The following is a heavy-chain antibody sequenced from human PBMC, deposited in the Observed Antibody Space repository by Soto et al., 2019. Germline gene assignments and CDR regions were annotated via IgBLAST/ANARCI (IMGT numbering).Heavy chain of an antibody. V-gene: IGHV3-23*01. D-gene: IGHD2-15*01. J-gene: IGHJ5*02. CDR2: ITGSGDTT. CDR3: AMVLNEFGGNGFDH. CDR1: GFIFRNYA. Sequence: EERLLESGGGVVRPGGSLRLSCAASGFIFRNYAMSWVRQAAGKGPEWVSGITGSGDTTYYAHSVRGRFTISRVNSKNTQDLQMNSLRVEDTAVYYCAMVLNEFGGNGFDHWGQGTLVTVSS.